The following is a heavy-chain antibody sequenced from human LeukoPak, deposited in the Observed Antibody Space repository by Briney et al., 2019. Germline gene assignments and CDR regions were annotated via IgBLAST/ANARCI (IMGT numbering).Heavy chain of an antibody. D-gene: IGHD3-22*01. CDR1: GGSISSGDYY. CDR2: MYYSGST. CDR3: ARPYYYDSRIDP. Sequence: SETLSLTCTVSGGSISSGDYYWSWLRQPPGKGLEWIAYMYYSGSTYYNPSLKSRVTMSADTSKNQLSLKLSSVTAADTAVYYCARPYYYDSRIDPWGEGILVTVSS. V-gene: IGHV4-30-4*01. J-gene: IGHJ5*02.